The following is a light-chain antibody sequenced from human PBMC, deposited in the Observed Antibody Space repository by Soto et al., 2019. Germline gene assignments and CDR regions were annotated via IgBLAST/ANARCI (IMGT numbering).Light chain of an antibody. V-gene: IGKV3-15*01. CDR3: QQHNYWPLT. Sequence: EIVMTQSPATLSVSPGERATLSCRASQSVSSSLAWYQQKPGQAPRLLMYSASTRATGVPDRFSGSGSGTEFTLTISSLQSVDFAVYYCQQHNYWPLTFGGGTKVEIK. J-gene: IGKJ4*01. CDR2: SAS. CDR1: QSVSSS.